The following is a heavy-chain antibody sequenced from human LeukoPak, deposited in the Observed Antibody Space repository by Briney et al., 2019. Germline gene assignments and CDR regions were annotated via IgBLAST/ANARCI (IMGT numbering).Heavy chain of an antibody. CDR2: IIPIFGTA. CDR3: ARGRAAAGTPYYFDY. Sequence: SVTVSCTASGGTFSSYAISWVRQAPGQGLEWLGGIIPIFGTANYAQKFQGRVTITADESTSTAYMELSSLRYEDTAVYYCARGRAAAGTPYYFDYWGQGTLVTVSS. J-gene: IGHJ4*02. D-gene: IGHD6-13*01. CDR1: GGTFSSYA. V-gene: IGHV1-69*13.